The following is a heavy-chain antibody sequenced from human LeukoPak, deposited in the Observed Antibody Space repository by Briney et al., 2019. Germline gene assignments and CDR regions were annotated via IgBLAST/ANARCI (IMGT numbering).Heavy chain of an antibody. CDR3: ARAGYSYGRRSPNDFDY. V-gene: IGHV1-2*02. Sequence: ASVKVSCKASGYTFTGYYMHWVRQAPGQGLEWMGWINPNSGGTNYAQKFQGRVTMTRDTSISTAYMELSRLRSDDTAVYYCARAGYSYGRRSPNDFDYWGQGTLVTVSS. D-gene: IGHD5-18*01. CDR2: INPNSGGT. J-gene: IGHJ4*02. CDR1: GYTFTGYY.